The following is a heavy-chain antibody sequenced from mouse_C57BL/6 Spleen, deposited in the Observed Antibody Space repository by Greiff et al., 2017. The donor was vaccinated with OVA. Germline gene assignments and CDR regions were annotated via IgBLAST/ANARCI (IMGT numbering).Heavy chain of an antibody. J-gene: IGHJ3*01. CDR1: GYTFTDYN. Sequence: EVHLVESGPELVKPGASVKMSCKASGYTFTDYNMHWVKQSHGKSLEWIGYINPNNGGTSYNQKFKGKATLTVNKSSSTAYMELRSLTSEDSAVYYCARMLYYGSTAWFAYWGQGTLVTVSA. CDR3: ARMLYYGSTAWFAY. CDR2: INPNNGGT. V-gene: IGHV1-22*01. D-gene: IGHD1-1*01.